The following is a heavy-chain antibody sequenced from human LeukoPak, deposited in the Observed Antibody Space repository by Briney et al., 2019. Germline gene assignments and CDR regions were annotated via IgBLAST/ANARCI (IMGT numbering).Heavy chain of an antibody. V-gene: IGHV4-39*01. CDR2: IYYSGST. Sequence: SETLSLTCTVSGGSISSSSYYWGWIRQPSGKGLEWIGSIYYSGSTYYNPSLKSRVTISVDTSKNQFSLKLSSVTAADTAVYYCAGHVASDIVVVVAATLGAFDIWGQGTMVTVSS. J-gene: IGHJ3*02. D-gene: IGHD2-15*01. CDR1: GGSISSSSYY. CDR3: AGHVASDIVVVVAATLGAFDI.